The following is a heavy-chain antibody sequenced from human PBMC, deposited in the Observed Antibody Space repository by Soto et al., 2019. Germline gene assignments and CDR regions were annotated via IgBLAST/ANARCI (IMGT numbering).Heavy chain of an antibody. CDR3: ATTYYYDGAGVDAFDL. J-gene: IGHJ3*01. CDR1: GYSFINYP. V-gene: IGHV1-3*01. Sequence: QVPLVQSGAEVKKPGASVKVSCKASGYSFINYPMQWVRQAPGQSLEWMGWINAGNSNTQYSQNFQGRVTITRDTSASTAYMELGSLRSEDTAVSYWATTYYYDGAGVDAFDLWGQGTMVIVSP. D-gene: IGHD3-22*01. CDR2: INAGNSNT.